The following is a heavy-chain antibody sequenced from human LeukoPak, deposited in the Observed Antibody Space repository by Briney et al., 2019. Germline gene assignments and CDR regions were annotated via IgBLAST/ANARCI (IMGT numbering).Heavy chain of an antibody. CDR3: ARVSVAVAGPLFYY. CDR1: RYTFTSYG. CDR2: ISAYNGNT. V-gene: IGHV1-18*01. Sequence: ASVQDSCKASRYTFTSYGIRWVRQPPGQGLEWMGWISAYNGNTNYAQKLQGRVTMTTDTSTSTAYMELRSLRSDETAVYCCARVSVAVAGPLFYYWGQGTLVTVSS. D-gene: IGHD6-19*01. J-gene: IGHJ4*02.